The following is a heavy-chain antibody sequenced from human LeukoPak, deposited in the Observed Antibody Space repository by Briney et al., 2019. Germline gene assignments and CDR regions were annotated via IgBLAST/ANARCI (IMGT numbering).Heavy chain of an antibody. CDR1: GFTFSSYS. CDR2: ISSSSSYI. J-gene: IGHJ4*02. CDR3: ARDGYDYGDYLFDY. D-gene: IGHD4-17*01. Sequence: GGSLRLSCAASGFTFSSYSMNWVRQAPGKGLEWVSSISSSSSYIYYADSVKGRFTISRGNAKNSLYLQMNSLRAEDTAVYYCARDGYDYGDYLFDYWGQGTLVTVSS. V-gene: IGHV3-21*01.